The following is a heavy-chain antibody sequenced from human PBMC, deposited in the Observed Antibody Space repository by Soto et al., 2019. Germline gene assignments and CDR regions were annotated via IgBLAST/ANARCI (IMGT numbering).Heavy chain of an antibody. CDR3: AKDQGSSWYEVDY. J-gene: IGHJ4*02. CDR2: ISGSGGST. D-gene: IGHD6-13*01. Sequence: PGGSLRLSCAASGFTFSRYAMSWVRQAPGKGLEWVSTISGSGGSTYYADSVQGRFSISRDNSKNTLSLQVNSLRAEDTAIYYCAKDQGSSWYEVDYWGQGTLVTVSS. V-gene: IGHV3-23*01. CDR1: GFTFSRYA.